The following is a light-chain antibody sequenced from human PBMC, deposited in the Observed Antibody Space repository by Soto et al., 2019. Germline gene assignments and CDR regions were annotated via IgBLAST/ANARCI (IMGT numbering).Light chain of an antibody. J-gene: IGKJ1*01. CDR2: GAS. CDR3: QQYNSYPWT. Sequence: IVLTQSPGTLSLSPWERATLSCRASQSISSTYLTWYHQKPGQAPRLLIYGASTRATGIPARFSGSGSGTEFTLTISRLQPDDFAAYSCQQYNSYPWTFGQGTKVDIK. CDR1: QSISSTY. V-gene: IGKV3-20*01.